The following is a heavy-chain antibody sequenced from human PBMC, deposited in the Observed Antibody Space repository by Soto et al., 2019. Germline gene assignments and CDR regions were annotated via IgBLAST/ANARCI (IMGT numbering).Heavy chain of an antibody. J-gene: IGHJ6*02. D-gene: IGHD3-10*01. CDR2: IYYSGTT. Sequence: QVQLQESGPGLVKPSQTLSLTCTVSGGSISSGGYYWSWIRQHPGKGLEWIGYIYYSGTTYSNPSLKRRVTISVDTSKNQFSLKLSSVTAADTAVYYCARMYRGTSMDVWGQGTTVTVSS. CDR1: GGSISSGGYY. V-gene: IGHV4-31*03. CDR3: ARMYRGTSMDV.